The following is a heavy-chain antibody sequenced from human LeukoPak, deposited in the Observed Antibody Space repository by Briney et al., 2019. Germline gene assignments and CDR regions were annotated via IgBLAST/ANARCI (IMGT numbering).Heavy chain of an antibody. J-gene: IGHJ6*03. Sequence: SETLSLTCTVSGGSISTYYWSWIRQPPGKGLEWIGYIYYSGSTNYNPSLKSRVTISVDTSKNQFSLKLSSVTAADTAVYYCARGAPLLGAYYYYYYMDVWGKGTTVTISS. CDR1: GGSISTYY. CDR3: ARGAPLLGAYYYYYYMDV. V-gene: IGHV4-59*01. D-gene: IGHD3-16*01. CDR2: IYYSGST.